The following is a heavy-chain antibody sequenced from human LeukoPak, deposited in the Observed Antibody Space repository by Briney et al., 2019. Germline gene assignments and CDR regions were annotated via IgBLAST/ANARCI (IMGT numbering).Heavy chain of an antibody. V-gene: IGHV3-74*01. CDR2: INSDGSST. CDR3: ARVQRGDILTGGGY. J-gene: IGHJ4*02. D-gene: IGHD3-9*01. CDR1: GFTFSSYW. Sequence: GGSLRLSCAASGFTFSSYWMHWVRQAPGKGLVWVSRINSDGSSTTYADSVKGRFTISRDNAKNTLYLQMNSLRTEDTAVYYCARVQRGDILTGGGYWGQGTLVTVSS.